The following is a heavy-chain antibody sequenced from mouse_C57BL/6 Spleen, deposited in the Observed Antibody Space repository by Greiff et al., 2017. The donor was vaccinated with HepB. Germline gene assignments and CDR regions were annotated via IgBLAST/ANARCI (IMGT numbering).Heavy chain of an antibody. CDR3: ATMIKRAWFAY. CDR2: ISSGSSTI. Sequence: DVQLVESGGGLVKPGGSLKLSCAASGFTFSDYGMHWVRQAPEKGLEWVAYISSGSSTIYYADTVKGRFTISRDNAKHTLFLQMTSLRSEDTAMYYCATMIKRAWFAYWGQGTLVTVSA. J-gene: IGHJ3*01. CDR1: GFTFSDYG. D-gene: IGHD2-4*01. V-gene: IGHV5-17*01.